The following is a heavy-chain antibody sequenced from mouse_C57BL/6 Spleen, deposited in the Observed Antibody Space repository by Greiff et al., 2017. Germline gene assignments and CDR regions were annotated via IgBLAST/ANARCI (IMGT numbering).Heavy chain of an antibody. D-gene: IGHD1-1*01. CDR2: INPNNGGT. V-gene: IGHV1-26*01. J-gene: IGHJ3*01. Sequence: EVQLQQSGPELVKPGASVKISCKASGYTFTDYYMNWVKQSHGKSLEWIGDINPNNGGTSYNQKFKGKATLTVDKSSSTAYMELRSLTSEDSAVYYCARSLYYYGSSYVGFAYWGQGTLVTVSA. CDR3: ARSLYYYGSSYVGFAY. CDR1: GYTFTDYY.